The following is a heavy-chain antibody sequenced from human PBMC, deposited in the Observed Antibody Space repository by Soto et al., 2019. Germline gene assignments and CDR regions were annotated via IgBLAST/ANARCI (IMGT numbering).Heavy chain of an antibody. CDR1: GGSISSSNW. CDR2: IYHSGST. D-gene: IGHD4-17*01. J-gene: IGHJ6*02. V-gene: IGHV4-4*02. CDR3: ARVPSTVVTRMYGMDV. Sequence: SETLSLTCAVSGGSISSSNWWSWVRQPPGKGLEWIGEIYHSGSTNYNPSLKSRVTISVDKSKNQFSLKLSSVTAADTAVYYCARVPSTVVTRMYGMDVWGQGTTVTVSS.